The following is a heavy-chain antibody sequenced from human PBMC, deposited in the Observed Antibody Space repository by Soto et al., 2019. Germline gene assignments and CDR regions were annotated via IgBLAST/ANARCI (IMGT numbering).Heavy chain of an antibody. CDR2: ISYDGSNK. Sequence: GGSLRLSCAASGFTFSSYGMHWVRQAPGKGLEWVAVISYDGSNKYYADSVKGRFTISRDNSKNTLYLQMNSLRAEDTAVYYYANTPLGYYYDSSGYYYSSSSYYYGMDVWGQGTTVTVSS. CDR3: ANTPLGYYYDSSGYYYSSSSYYYGMDV. D-gene: IGHD3-22*01. J-gene: IGHJ6*02. V-gene: IGHV3-30*18. CDR1: GFTFSSYG.